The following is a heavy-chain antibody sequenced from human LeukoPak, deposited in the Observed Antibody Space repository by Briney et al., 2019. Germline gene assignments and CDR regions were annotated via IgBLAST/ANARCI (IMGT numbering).Heavy chain of an antibody. V-gene: IGHV4-39*01. Sequence: SETLSLTCTVSGGSISSSSYYWGWIRPPPGTGLEWIGSIYYSGSTYSNPSLKSRVTISVDTSKNQFSLKLSSVTAADTAVYYCARFTVTSDYWGQGTLVTVSS. J-gene: IGHJ4*02. CDR1: GGSISSSSYY. D-gene: IGHD4-17*01. CDR3: ARFTVTSDY. CDR2: IYYSGST.